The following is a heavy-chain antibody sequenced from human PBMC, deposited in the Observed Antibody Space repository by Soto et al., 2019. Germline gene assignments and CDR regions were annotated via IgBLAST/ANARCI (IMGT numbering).Heavy chain of an antibody. CDR1: GGSISSRNW. D-gene: IGHD6-13*01. J-gene: IGHJ6*02. CDR3: ARGDSSSWYGYYYYGMDV. V-gene: IGHV4-4*02. Sequence: SETLSLTCAASGGSISSRNWWCWVRQPPGKGLEWIGESYHSGSPNYNQSLKSRVTISGDKSKNQFSLKLSSVTAADTAVYYCARGDSSSWYGYYYYGMDVWGQGTTVTVSS. CDR2: SYHSGSP.